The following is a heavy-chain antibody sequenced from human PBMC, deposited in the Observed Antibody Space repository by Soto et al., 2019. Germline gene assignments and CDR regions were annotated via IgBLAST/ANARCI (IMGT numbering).Heavy chain of an antibody. CDR3: TRSTFGTGNFEY. J-gene: IGHJ4*02. Sequence: EVQLEESGGGLVQPGGSLRLSCAVSGFTFSDHYMDWVRQAPGKGLEWVARTRDKARSYTTEYAASVKGRFSISRDDSKNSVYLQMISLKTEDTAVYMCTRSTFGTGNFEYWGQGTLVTVSS. V-gene: IGHV3-72*01. D-gene: IGHD1-1*01. CDR1: GFTFSDHY. CDR2: TRDKARSYTT.